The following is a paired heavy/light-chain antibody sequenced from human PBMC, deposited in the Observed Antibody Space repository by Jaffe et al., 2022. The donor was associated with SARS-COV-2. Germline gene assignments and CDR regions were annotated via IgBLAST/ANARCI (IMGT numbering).Light chain of an antibody. V-gene: IGKV3-15*01. Sequence: EIVMTQSPATLSVSPGERATLSCRASQNVTTNLAWYQQKPGQAPRLLIYGASTRATGFPARFSGSGSGTEFTLTISSLQSEDFAVYYCHQYHNWPPLTFGGGTKVEIK. J-gene: IGKJ4*01. CDR2: GAS. CDR3: HQYHNWPPLT. CDR1: QNVTTN.
Heavy chain of an antibody. D-gene: IGHD6-13*01. CDR3: AKDPGYRSSWQGRFDP. V-gene: IGHV3-30*18. Sequence: QVQLVESGGGVVQPGRSLRLSCAASGFIFSDYGMHWIRQAPGKGLEWVAILSFDGSNKYYPDSVRGRFTISRDNSENTLYLQMNSLRAEDTAVYYCAKDPGYRSSWQGRFDPWGQGTLVTVSS. J-gene: IGHJ5*01. CDR1: GFIFSDYG. CDR2: LSFDGSNK.